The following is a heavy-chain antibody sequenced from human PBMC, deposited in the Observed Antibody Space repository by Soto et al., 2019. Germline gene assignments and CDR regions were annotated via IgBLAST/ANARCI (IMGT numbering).Heavy chain of an antibody. J-gene: IGHJ6*02. CDR3: ARSQGSSTSLEIYYYYYYGMDV. CDR2: IIPISETT. Sequence: QVQLVQSGAEVKKPGSSVKVSCKASGGTFSSYAISWVRQAPGHGLEWMGGIIPISETTTYAQKFQGRGTITADESKSTVYMELSSLRSEDTAVYYCARSQGSSTSLEIYYYYYYGMDVWGQGTTVTVSS. V-gene: IGHV1-69*01. CDR1: GGTFSSYA. D-gene: IGHD2-2*01.